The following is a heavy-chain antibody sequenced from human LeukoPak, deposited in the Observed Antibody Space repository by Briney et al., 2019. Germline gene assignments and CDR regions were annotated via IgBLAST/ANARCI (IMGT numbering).Heavy chain of an antibody. CDR3: ARGGKLEPTPLAS. D-gene: IGHD2-15*01. CDR2: INPDGSTT. Sequence: GGSLRLSCVASGFAFRNYWMYWVRQGPGKGLVWLSRINPDGSTTTYADSVKGRSTISRDNANRMLSLHINSLRVEDSAIYYCARGGKLEPTPLASWGQGSLVVVSS. V-gene: IGHV3-74*01. J-gene: IGHJ5*02. CDR1: GFAFRNYW.